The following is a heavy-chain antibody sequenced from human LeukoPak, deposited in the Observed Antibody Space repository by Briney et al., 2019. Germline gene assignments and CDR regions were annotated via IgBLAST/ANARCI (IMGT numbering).Heavy chain of an antibody. J-gene: IGHJ6*03. CDR2: INPNSGGT. CDR3: AGRGYSYGYYYYYYMDV. Sequence: GASVKXSCKASGYTFTGYYMHWVRQAPGQGLEWMGWINPNSGGTNYAQKFQGRVTMTRDTSISTAYMELSSLRSEDTAVYYCAGRGYSYGYYYYYYMDVWGKGTTVTVSS. V-gene: IGHV1-2*02. D-gene: IGHD5-18*01. CDR1: GYTFTGYY.